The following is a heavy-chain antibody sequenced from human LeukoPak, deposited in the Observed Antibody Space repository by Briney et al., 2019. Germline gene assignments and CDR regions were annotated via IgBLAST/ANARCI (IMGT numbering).Heavy chain of an antibody. J-gene: IGHJ6*03. CDR1: GGSISSGGYY. CDR3: ARGGAGVPAATTDYYYMDV. CDR2: IYHSGST. V-gene: IGHV4-30-2*01. D-gene: IGHD2-2*01. Sequence: SETLSLTCTVSGGSISSGGYYWSWIRQPPGKGLEWIGYIYHSGSTYYNPSLKSRVTISVDRSKNQFSLKLSSVTAADTAVYYCARGGAGVPAATTDYYYMDVWGKGTTVTVSS.